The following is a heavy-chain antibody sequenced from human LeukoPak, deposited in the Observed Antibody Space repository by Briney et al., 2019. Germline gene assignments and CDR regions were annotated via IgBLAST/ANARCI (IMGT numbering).Heavy chain of an antibody. CDR3: ATTVAVAGPTGFDP. CDR2: IYYSGST. Sequence: PSETLSLTCTVSGGSISSSSYYWGWIRQPPGKGLEWIGSIYYSGSTYYNPSLKSRVTISVDTSKNQFSLKLSSVTAADTAVYYCATTVAVAGPTGFDPWGQGTLVTVSS. J-gene: IGHJ5*02. V-gene: IGHV4-39*01. D-gene: IGHD6-19*01. CDR1: GGSISSSSYY.